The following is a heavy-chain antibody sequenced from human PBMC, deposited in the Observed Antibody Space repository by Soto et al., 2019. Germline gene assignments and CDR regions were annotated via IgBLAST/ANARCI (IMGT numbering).Heavy chain of an antibody. J-gene: IGHJ5*02. CDR2: TYFRSKWYN. V-gene: IGHV6-1*01. CDR3: AKGDNLGPKTGYAFDP. CDR1: VDSVSSNTAS. D-gene: IGHD5-12*01. Sequence: SRTLSLPCAISVDSVSSNTASWNWIRQSPSKGLEWLGRTYFRSKWYNDYAVSVKSRIIINPDTSNSQFSLQLNSVTPEDTAVYFCAKGDNLGPKTGYAFDPWGQGIMVTVSS.